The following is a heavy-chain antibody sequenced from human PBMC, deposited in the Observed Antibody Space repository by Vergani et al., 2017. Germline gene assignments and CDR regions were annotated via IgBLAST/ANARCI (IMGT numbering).Heavy chain of an antibody. D-gene: IGHD3-22*01. CDR2: IYYSGST. V-gene: IGHV4-31*03. CDR3: ARAPITMIVVVKPTPGYYFDY. Sequence: QVQLQESGPGLVKPSQTLSLTCTVSGGSISSGGYYWSWIRQHPGKGLEWIGYIYYSGSTYYNPSLKSRVTISVDTSKNQFSLKLSSVTAADTAVYYCARAPITMIVVVKPTPGYYFDYWGQGTLVTVSS. J-gene: IGHJ4*02. CDR1: GGSISSGGYY.